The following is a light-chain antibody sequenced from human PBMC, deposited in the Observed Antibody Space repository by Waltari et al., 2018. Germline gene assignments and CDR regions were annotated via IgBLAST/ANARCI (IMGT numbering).Light chain of an antibody. CDR2: AAS. CDR1: QGISSW. J-gene: IGKJ5*01. V-gene: IGKV1D-12*01. Sequence: DIQMTQSPSSVSASIGDRVTITCRASQGISSWLAWYQKKPGKVPELLIYAASSLQSGVPSRFSGSGSGTDFTLTINSLQPEDFATYYCQQANSFPFTFGQGTRLEI. CDR3: QQANSFPFT.